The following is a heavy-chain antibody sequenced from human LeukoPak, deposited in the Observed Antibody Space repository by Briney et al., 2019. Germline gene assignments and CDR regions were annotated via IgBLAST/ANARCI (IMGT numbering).Heavy chain of an antibody. CDR2: IYYSGST. CDR1: GGSMSTYY. D-gene: IGHD1-26*01. V-gene: IGHV4-59*01. Sequence: SETLSLTCTVSGGSMSTYYWSWIRQPPGKGLEWIGYIYYSGSTNYNPSLKSRVTISVDTSKNQFSLKLSSVTAADTAVYYCARGVGSYYFLYYFDYWGQGTLVTVSS. CDR3: ARGVGSYYFLYYFDY. J-gene: IGHJ4*02.